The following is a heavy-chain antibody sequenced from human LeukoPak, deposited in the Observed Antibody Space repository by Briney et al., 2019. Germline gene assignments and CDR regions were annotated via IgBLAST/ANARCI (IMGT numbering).Heavy chain of an antibody. J-gene: IGHJ4*02. V-gene: IGHV3-21*01. CDR2: ISSSSSYI. Sequence: PGGSLRLSCAASGFTFSSYSMNWVRQAPGKGLEWVSSISSSSSYIYYADSVKGRFTISRDNAKNSLYLQMNSLRAEDTAVYYCARDTITLDSSGWAWDYWGQGTLVTVSS. CDR1: GFTFSSYS. CDR3: ARDTITLDSSGWAWDY. D-gene: IGHD6-19*01.